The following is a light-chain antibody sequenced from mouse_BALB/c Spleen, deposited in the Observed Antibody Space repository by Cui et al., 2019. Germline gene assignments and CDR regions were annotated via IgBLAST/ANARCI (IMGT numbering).Light chain of an antibody. J-gene: IGKJ5*01. CDR3: QQWSSNPPKLT. CDR1: SSVSY. CDR2: LTS. V-gene: IGKV4-68*01. Sequence: QIVLTQSPALMSASPGEKVTMTCSASSSVSYMYWYQQKPRSSPKPWIYLTSNLASGVPARFSGSGSGTSYSLTISSMEAEDAATYYCQQWSSNPPKLTFGAGTKLELK.